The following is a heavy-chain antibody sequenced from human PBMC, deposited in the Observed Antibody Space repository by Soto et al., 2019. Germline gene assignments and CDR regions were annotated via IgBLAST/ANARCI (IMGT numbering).Heavy chain of an antibody. CDR1: GYSFTNYG. V-gene: IGHV1-3*01. CDR3: ARDPWGGAVDAFDI. CDR2: INGGNGNT. Sequence: QVQFVQSGAEVKKPGASVKVSCKASGYSFTNYGIHWVRQAPGQRLEWMGWINGGNGNTKYSQKFQGRVTITRDTSASTAYIELSSLRSEDKAVYYCARDPWGGAVDAFDIWGQGTMVSVSS. J-gene: IGHJ3*02. D-gene: IGHD3-10*01.